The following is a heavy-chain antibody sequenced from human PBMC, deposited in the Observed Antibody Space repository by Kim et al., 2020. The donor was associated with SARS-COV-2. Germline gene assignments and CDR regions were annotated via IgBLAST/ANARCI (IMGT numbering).Heavy chain of an antibody. CDR1: GFTFSSYG. J-gene: IGHJ3*02. CDR2: ISYDGSNK. Sequence: GGSLRLSCAASGFTFSSYGIHWVRQAPGKGLEWVAVISYDGSNKYYADSVKGRFTISRDNSKNTLYLQMNSLRAEDTAVYYCAKDPDHGAFDIWGQGTMVTVSS. CDR3: AKDPDHGAFDI. V-gene: IGHV3-30*18.